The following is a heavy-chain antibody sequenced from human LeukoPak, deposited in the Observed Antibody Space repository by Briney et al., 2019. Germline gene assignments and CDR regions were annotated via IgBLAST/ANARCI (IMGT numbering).Heavy chain of an antibody. CDR2: IYYSGST. CDR3: AKASGNTLTYGDY. CDR1: GGSISSYY. D-gene: IGHD1-1*01. Sequence: SETLSLTCTVSGGSISSYYWSWIRQPPGKGLEWIGYIYYSGSTNYNPSLKSRVTISVDTSKNQFSLKLSSVTAADTALYYCAKASGNTLTYGDYWGQGTLVTVSS. J-gene: IGHJ4*02. V-gene: IGHV4-59*01.